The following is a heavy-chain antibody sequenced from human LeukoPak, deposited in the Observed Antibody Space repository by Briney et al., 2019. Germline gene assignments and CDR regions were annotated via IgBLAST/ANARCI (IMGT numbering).Heavy chain of an antibody. V-gene: IGHV1-18*01. CDR3: ARDGKYQLPDDAFDI. J-gene: IGHJ3*02. Sequence: ASVKVSCKASGYTFTSYGISWVRQAPGQGLEWMGWISAYNGNTNYAQKLQGRVTMTTDTSTSTAYMELRSLRSDDTAVYYCARDGKYQLPDDAFDIWGQGTMVTVSS. CDR1: GYTFTSYG. CDR2: ISAYNGNT. D-gene: IGHD2-2*01.